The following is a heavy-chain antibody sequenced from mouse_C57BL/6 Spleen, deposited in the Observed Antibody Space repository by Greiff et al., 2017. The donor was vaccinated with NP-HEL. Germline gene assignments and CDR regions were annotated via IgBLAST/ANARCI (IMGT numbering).Heavy chain of an antibody. D-gene: IGHD1-1*01. Sequence: GQLQQSGPELVKPGGSVKISCKASGYAFRSSWVNWVKQRPGKGLEWIGRIYSGDGDTNYNGKFKGKATLTADKSSSTAYMQLSSLTSEDSAVYFCAITTGFAYWGQGTLVTVSA. V-gene: IGHV1-82*01. CDR2: IYSGDGDT. CDR3: AITTGFAY. CDR1: GYAFRSSW. J-gene: IGHJ3*01.